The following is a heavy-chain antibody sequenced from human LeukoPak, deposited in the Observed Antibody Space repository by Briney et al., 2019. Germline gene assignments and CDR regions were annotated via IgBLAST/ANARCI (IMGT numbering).Heavy chain of an antibody. Sequence: GGSLRLSCAASGFTFSNYGMHWVRQAPGKGLEWLSYISSSTNTIYYAGSVKGRFTISRDNAKNSLYLQMNGLGAEDTAVYYCARELNGYGYYFFDYWGPGTLVTVSS. V-gene: IGHV3-48*04. CDR2: ISSSTNTI. J-gene: IGHJ4*02. CDR3: ARELNGYGYYFFDY. CDR1: GFTFSNYG. D-gene: IGHD3-16*01.